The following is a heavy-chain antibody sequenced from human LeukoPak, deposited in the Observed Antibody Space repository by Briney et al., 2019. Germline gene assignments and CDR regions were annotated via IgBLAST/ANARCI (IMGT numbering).Heavy chain of an antibody. CDR1: GYTLTSYG. Sequence: GASVKVSCKASGYTLTSYGISWVRQAPGQGLEWMGWISAYNGNTNYAQKLQGRVTMTTDTSTSTAYMELRSLRSDDTAVYYCARGLTEKIAVAGDAFDIWGQGTMVTVSS. CDR2: ISAYNGNT. J-gene: IGHJ3*02. CDR3: ARGLTEKIAVAGDAFDI. D-gene: IGHD6-19*01. V-gene: IGHV1-18*01.